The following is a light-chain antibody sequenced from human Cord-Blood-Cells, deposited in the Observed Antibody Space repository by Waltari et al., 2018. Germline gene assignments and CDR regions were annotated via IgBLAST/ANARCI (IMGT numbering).Light chain of an antibody. V-gene: IGKV1-5*01. Sequence: DIQMYQSPSTLSASVGDRVTITCRASQSISSWLAWYQQQPGKAPKLLIYDAYSLESGVPSMFIGTVSGTEFTLTIRSLHPDDCATYILQYNNSYSWTVCQRTKVEIK. CDR1: QSISSW. J-gene: IGKJ1*01. CDR2: DAY. CDR3: QYNNSYSWT.